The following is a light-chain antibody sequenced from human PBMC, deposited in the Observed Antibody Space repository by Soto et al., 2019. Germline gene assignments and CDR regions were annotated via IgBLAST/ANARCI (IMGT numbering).Light chain of an antibody. CDR2: SND. Sequence: QSVLTQPPSASGTPGQRVSISCSGGSSNIGTNPVNWYQHLPGTAPKLLIFSNDERPSGVPDRFSGSKSGTSASLAISGLQSDDEADYYCATWDDSLNGVVFGGGTKLTVL. V-gene: IGLV1-44*01. CDR1: SSNIGTNP. CDR3: ATWDDSLNGVV. J-gene: IGLJ2*01.